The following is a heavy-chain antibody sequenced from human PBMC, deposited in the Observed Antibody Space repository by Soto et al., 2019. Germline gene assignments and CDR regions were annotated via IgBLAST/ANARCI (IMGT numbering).Heavy chain of an antibody. V-gene: IGHV1-69*06. CDR3: ARHSSSWYYYGMDV. J-gene: IGHJ6*02. Sequence: ASVKVSCKASGGTFSSYAISWVRQAPGQGLEWMGGIIPIFGTANYAQKFQGRATITADKSTSTAYMELSSLRSEDTAVYYCARHSSSWYYYGMDVWGQGTTVTVSS. D-gene: IGHD6-13*01. CDR2: IIPIFGTA. CDR1: GGTFSSYA.